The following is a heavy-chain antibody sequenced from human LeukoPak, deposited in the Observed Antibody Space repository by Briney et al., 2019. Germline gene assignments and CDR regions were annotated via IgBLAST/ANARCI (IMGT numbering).Heavy chain of an antibody. CDR3: ARDARYYYGSGSYGRNWFDP. J-gene: IGHJ5*02. D-gene: IGHD3-10*01. CDR1: GGTFSSYV. Sequence: GASVKVSCKASGGTFSSYVISWVRQAPGQGLEWMGGIIPIFGTANYAQKFQGRVTITADESTSTAYMELSSLRSEDTAVYYCARDARYYYGSGSYGRNWFDPWGQGTLVTVSS. CDR2: IIPIFGTA. V-gene: IGHV1-69*13.